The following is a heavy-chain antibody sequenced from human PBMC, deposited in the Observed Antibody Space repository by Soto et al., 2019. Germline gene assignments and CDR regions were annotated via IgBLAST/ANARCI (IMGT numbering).Heavy chain of an antibody. D-gene: IGHD6-25*01. V-gene: IGHV4-39*02. CDR3: ARERRSDQIRSYYDY. CDR2: IYYRGNA. Sequence: SETLSLTCSVSDDSINSDKYYWGWIRQPPGKGLEWIGSIYYRGNAYYNPSLQTRVTMSLDKSRSQFSLKLNSVTAADSAVYFCARERRSDQIRSYYDYWSQGTLVTVSS. J-gene: IGHJ4*02. CDR1: DDSINSDKYY.